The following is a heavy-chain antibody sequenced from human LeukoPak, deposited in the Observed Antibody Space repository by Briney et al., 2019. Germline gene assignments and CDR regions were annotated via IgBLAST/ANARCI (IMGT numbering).Heavy chain of an antibody. J-gene: IGHJ4*02. CDR3: AKGVRGVLAVLGDY. CDR2: VNSDSSSM. CDR1: GFAISSCS. Sequence: GGSLRLSCAASGFAISSCSMNWVRQAPGKGLEWVCSVNSDSSSMYYAESVKGRCTIFRDNSKNTLHPQMNSLRAEDTAVYYCAKGVRGVLAVLGDYWGQGTLVTVSS. V-gene: IGHV3-21*04. D-gene: IGHD3-10*01.